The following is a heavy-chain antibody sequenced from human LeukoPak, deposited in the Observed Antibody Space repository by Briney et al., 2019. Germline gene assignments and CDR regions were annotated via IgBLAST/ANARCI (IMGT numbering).Heavy chain of an antibody. CDR3: ARWARGYCSGGSCDDSFDI. D-gene: IGHD2-15*01. CDR1: EYTFTSYY. Sequence: ASVKVSCKASEYTFTSYYIHWVRQAPGQGLEWMGTINPSGGSISYAQKFQGRVAMTSDTSTNTVYMELSSLRSEDTAVYYCARWARGYCSGGSCDDSFDIWGQGTMVTVSS. V-gene: IGHV1-46*01. CDR2: INPSGGSI. J-gene: IGHJ3*02.